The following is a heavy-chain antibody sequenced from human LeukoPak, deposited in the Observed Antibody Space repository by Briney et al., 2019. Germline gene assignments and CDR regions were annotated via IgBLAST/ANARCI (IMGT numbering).Heavy chain of an antibody. CDR2: INHSGST. J-gene: IGHJ4*02. V-gene: IGHV4-34*01. Sequence: SETLSLTCAVYGGSFSGYYWSWIRQPPGKGLEWVGEINHSGSTNYNPSLKSRVTISVDTSKNQFSLKLSSVTAADTAVYYCARHVLRYFDWLLIPTYFDYWGQGTLVTVSS. CDR3: ARHVLRYFDWLLIPTYFDY. CDR1: GGSFSGYY. D-gene: IGHD3-9*01.